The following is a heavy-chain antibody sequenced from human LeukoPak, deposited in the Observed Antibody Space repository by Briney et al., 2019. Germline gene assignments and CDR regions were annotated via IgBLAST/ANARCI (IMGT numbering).Heavy chain of an antibody. V-gene: IGHV3-23*01. CDR2: FSGSGGST. D-gene: IGHD2-2*01. CDR1: GFTFSNYA. J-gene: IGHJ4*02. CDR3: AKLQSVVIPAAMLGFDY. Sequence: PGGSLRLSCAASGFTFSNYAMSWVRQAPGKGLEWVSAFSGSGGSTYYADSVKGRFTISRDNSRDTLSVQINSLRAEDTAVYYCAKLQSVVIPAAMLGFDYWGQGILVTVSS.